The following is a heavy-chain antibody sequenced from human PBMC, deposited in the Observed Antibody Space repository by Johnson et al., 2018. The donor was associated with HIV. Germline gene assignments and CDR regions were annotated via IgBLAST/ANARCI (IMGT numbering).Heavy chain of an antibody. CDR2: ISYDGNTT. Sequence: VQLVESGGGLVQPGGSLRLSCAASGFTVSSNYMSWVRQAPGQGLEWVAFISYDGNTTTYADPVKGRFTISRDNAKNTLYLQMDSLRAEDTAVYYCARMGLTGAFDIWGQGTMVTVSS. CDR1: GFTVSSNY. V-gene: IGHV3-30*03. CDR3: ARMGLTGAFDI. D-gene: IGHD3-9*01. J-gene: IGHJ3*02.